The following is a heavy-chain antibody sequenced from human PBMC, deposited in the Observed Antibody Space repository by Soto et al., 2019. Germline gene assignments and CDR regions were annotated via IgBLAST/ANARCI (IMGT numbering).Heavy chain of an antibody. CDR3: ARGEIYYYYGMDV. CDR2: INPSGGST. D-gene: IGHD1-26*01. CDR1: GYTFTNYA. V-gene: IGHV1-46*01. J-gene: IGHJ6*02. Sequence: ASVKVSCKASGYTFTNYAIHWVRQAPGQRLEWMGWINPSGGSTSYAQKFQGRVTMTRDTSTSTVYMELSSLRSEDTAVYYCARGEIYYYYGMDVWGQGTTVTVSS.